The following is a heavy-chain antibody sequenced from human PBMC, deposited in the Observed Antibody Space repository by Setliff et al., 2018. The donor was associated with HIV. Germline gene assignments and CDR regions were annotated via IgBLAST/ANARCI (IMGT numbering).Heavy chain of an antibody. CDR2: VSGYNGDT. J-gene: IGHJ4*02. V-gene: IGHV1-18*01. Sequence: ASVKVSCKASGYTFSSYGISWVRQAPGQGLEWVGWVSGYNGDTNYAQNLRGRVTVTTDTSTTTAYMELRSLTSDDTAMYYCARGMDYYDTSGYYQYYFDYWGQGTLVTVS. D-gene: IGHD3-22*01. CDR3: ARGMDYYDTSGYYQYYFDY. CDR1: GYTFSSYG.